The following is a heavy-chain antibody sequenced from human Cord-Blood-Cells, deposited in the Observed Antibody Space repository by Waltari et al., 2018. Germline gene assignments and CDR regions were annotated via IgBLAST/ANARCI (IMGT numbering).Heavy chain of an antibody. J-gene: IGHJ2*01. CDR1: GYTFTGSY. V-gene: IGHV1-2*06. CDR2: INANSGGT. D-gene: IGHD4-17*01. Sequence: QVQLVPSGAEVKKPGASVKVSCHASGYTFTGSYMHWVRQAPGQGLEWMGRINANSGGTNYAQKFQGRVTMTRDTSISTAYMELSRLRSDDTAVYYCARYGDYGYFDLWGRGTLVTVSS. CDR3: ARYGDYGYFDL.